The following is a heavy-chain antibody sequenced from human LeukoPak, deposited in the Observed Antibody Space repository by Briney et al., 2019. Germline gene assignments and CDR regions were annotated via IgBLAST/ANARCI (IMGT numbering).Heavy chain of an antibody. CDR3: ARDMTTFNRNWFDP. CDR1: GYTFSSYG. J-gene: IGHJ5*02. Sequence: ASVKVSCKASGYTFSSYGISWVRQAPGQGLEWMGWVSGYNGDTNYAQKFQGRVTMTADTSTSTAYMELSSLRSDDTAVYYCARDMTTFNRNWFDPWGQGTLATVSS. CDR2: VSGYNGDT. V-gene: IGHV1-18*01. D-gene: IGHD3-16*01.